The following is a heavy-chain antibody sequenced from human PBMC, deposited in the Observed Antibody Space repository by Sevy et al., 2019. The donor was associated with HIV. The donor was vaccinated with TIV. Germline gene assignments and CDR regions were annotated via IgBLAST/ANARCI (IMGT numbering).Heavy chain of an antibody. Sequence: GGSLRLSCAASGFTFSDYYTSWIRQAPGKGLEWVSYISSSGSTIYYADSVKGRFTISRDNAKNSLYLQMNSLRAEDTAVYYCARKNYDFWSGSYDAFDIWGQGTMVTVSS. CDR1: GFTFSDYY. V-gene: IGHV3-11*01. CDR2: ISSSGSTI. J-gene: IGHJ3*02. CDR3: ARKNYDFWSGSYDAFDI. D-gene: IGHD3-3*01.